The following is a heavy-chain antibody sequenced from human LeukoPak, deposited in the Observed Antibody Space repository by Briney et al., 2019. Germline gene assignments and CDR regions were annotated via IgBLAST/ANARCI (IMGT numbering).Heavy chain of an antibody. V-gene: IGHV4-34*01. D-gene: IGHD5-12*01. Sequence: SETLSLTCAVYGGSFSGYYWSWIRHPPGKGLEWIGEINHSGSTNYNPFLERRATISVDTSKNQFSLKLSSVTAADTAVYYCARGRDGYNLWGQGTLVTVSS. CDR1: GGSFSGYY. J-gene: IGHJ4*02. CDR3: ARGRDGYNL. CDR2: INHSGST.